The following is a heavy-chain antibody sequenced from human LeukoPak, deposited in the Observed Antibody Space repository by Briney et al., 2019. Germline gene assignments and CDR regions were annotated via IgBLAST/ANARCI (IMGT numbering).Heavy chain of an antibody. D-gene: IGHD2-2*01. Sequence: GTSVNVSCKASGGTFSSYAISWVRQAPGQGLEWMGRIIPILGIANYAQKFQGRVTITADKSTSTAYMELSSLRSEDTAVYYCARPVYCSSTSCSNYWYFDLWAVAPWSLSPQ. J-gene: IGHJ2*01. V-gene: IGHV1-69*04. CDR3: ARPVYCSSTSCSNYWYFDL. CDR1: GGTFSSYA. CDR2: IIPILGIA.